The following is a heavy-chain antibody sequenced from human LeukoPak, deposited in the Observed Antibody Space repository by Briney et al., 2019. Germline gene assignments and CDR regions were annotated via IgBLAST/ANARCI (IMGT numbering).Heavy chain of an antibody. CDR1: GFTFSSYG. V-gene: IGHV3-30*02. J-gene: IGHJ6*03. CDR2: IRYDGSNK. D-gene: IGHD5-18*01. CDR3: AKATSGYSYGLSDYYYYMDV. Sequence: GGSLRLSCAASGFTFSSYGMHWVRQAPGKGLEWVAFIRYDGSNKYHADSVKGRFTISRDNSKNTLYLQMNSLRAEDTAVYYCAKATSGYSYGLSDYYYYMDVWGKGTTVTVSS.